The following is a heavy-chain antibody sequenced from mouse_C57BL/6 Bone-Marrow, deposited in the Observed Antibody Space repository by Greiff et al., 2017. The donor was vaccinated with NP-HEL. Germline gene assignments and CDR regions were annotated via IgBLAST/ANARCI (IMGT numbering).Heavy chain of an antibody. J-gene: IGHJ2*01. D-gene: IGHD1-1*01. CDR2: INPNYGTT. CDR3: ASLYYGSSPDY. CDR1: GYSFTDYN. Sequence: EVKLMESGPELVKPGASVKISCKASGYSFTDYNMNWVKQSNGKSLEWIGVINPNYGTTSYNQKFKGKATLTVDQSSSTAYMQLNSLTSEDSAVYYCASLYYGSSPDYWGQGTTLTVSS. V-gene: IGHV1-39*01.